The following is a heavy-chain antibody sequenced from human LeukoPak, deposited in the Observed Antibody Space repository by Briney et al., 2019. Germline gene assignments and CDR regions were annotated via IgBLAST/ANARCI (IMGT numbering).Heavy chain of an antibody. J-gene: IGHJ4*02. CDR1: GYTFIGYY. V-gene: IGHV1-2*02. CDR3: ASYPRYMSSPPFDY. Sequence: ASVKVSCKASGYTFIGYYMHWVRQAPGQGLEWMGWINPNTGGTNYAQKFQGRVTMTRDTAISTAYMELGRLTSDDTAVYYCASYPRYMSSPPFDYWGQGTLVTVSS. D-gene: IGHD5-12*01. CDR2: INPNTGGT.